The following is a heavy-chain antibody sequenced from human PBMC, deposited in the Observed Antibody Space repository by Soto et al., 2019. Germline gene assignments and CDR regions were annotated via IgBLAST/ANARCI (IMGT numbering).Heavy chain of an antibody. D-gene: IGHD3-9*01. CDR3: ARALSMYAILTGHQRHSWFDP. Sequence: SVKVSCKASGGTFSSYAISWVRQAPGQGLEWMGGIIPIFGAANYAQKFQGRVTITADKSTSTAYMELSSLRSEDTAVYYCARALSMYAILTGHQRHSWFDPWGQGNMVTVYS. CDR2: IIPIFGAA. CDR1: GGTFSSYA. V-gene: IGHV1-69*06. J-gene: IGHJ5*02.